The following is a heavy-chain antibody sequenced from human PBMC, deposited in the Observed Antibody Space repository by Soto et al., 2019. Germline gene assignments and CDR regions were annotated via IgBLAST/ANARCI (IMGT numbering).Heavy chain of an antibody. CDR2: ISYDGSNK. V-gene: IGHV3-30*18. D-gene: IGHD6-13*01. Sequence: PGGSLRLSCAASGFTFSSYGMHWVRQAPGKGLEWVAVISYDGSNKYYADSVKGRFTISRDNSKNTLYLQMNSLRAEDTAVYYCAKGTIAAAGLYYYGMDVWGQGTTVTVSS. J-gene: IGHJ6*02. CDR3: AKGTIAAAGLYYYGMDV. CDR1: GFTFSSYG.